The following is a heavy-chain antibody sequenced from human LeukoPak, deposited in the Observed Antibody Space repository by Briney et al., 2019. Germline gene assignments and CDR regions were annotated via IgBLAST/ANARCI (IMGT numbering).Heavy chain of an antibody. V-gene: IGHV1-69*05. Sequence: ASVKVPCKASGGTFSSYAISWVRQAPGQGLEWMGGIIPIFGTANYAQKLQGRVTMTTDTSTSTAYMELRSLRSDDTAVYYCARIIVVVPAAIAHPYYYGMDVWGQGTTVAVSS. J-gene: IGHJ6*02. D-gene: IGHD2-2*01. CDR3: ARIIVVVPAAIAHPYYYGMDV. CDR1: GGTFSSYA. CDR2: IIPIFGTA.